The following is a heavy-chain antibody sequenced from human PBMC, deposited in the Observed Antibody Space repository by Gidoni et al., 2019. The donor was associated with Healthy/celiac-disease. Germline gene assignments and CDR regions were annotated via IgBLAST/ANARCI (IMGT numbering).Heavy chain of an antibody. J-gene: IGHJ4*02. Sequence: QVQLQESGPGLVKPSETLSLTCTVSGGSISSYYWSWIRQPAGKGLELIGRIYTSGSTNYNPSLKSRVTMSVDTSKNQFSLKLSSVTAADTAVYYCAREGPNCSGGSCYSDEIDYWGQGTLVTVSS. CDR1: GGSISSYY. CDR2: IYTSGST. V-gene: IGHV4-4*07. D-gene: IGHD2-15*01. CDR3: AREGPNCSGGSCYSDEIDY.